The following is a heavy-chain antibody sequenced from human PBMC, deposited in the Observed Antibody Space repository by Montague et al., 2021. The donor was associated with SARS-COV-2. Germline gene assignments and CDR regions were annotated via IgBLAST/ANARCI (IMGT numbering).Heavy chain of an antibody. D-gene: IGHD1-26*01. J-gene: IGHJ6*02. CDR3: ARVRVGATDYNYYYGLDV. Sequence: SLRLSCAASGFTFSRYAMHWVRQAPGKGLEWVAVISYDGDNKHYADSVKGRVTISRDNSKNTLYLQMNSLRADDTAVYYCARVRVGATDYNYYYGLDVWGQGTTVTVSS. CDR2: ISYDGDNK. CDR1: GFTFSRYA. V-gene: IGHV3-30-3*01.